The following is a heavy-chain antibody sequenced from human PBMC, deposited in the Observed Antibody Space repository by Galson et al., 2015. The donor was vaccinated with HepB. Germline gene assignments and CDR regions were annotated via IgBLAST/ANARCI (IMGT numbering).Heavy chain of an antibody. CDR2: IYWDDDK. D-gene: IGHD3-10*01. V-gene: IGHV2-5*02. Sequence: PALVKPTQTLTLTCTFSGFSLNTSGVGVVWIRQPPGKALEGLALIYWDDDKRYSPSLKNKLTITKDTSKNQVVLTMANMQPADTGTYYCAHRTKVSRRGYFFDFWGLGTLVAVSS. J-gene: IGHJ4*02. CDR3: AHRTKVSRRGYFFDF. CDR1: GFSLNTSGVG.